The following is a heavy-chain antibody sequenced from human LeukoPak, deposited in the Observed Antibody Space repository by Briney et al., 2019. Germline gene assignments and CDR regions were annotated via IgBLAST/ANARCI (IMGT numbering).Heavy chain of an antibody. Sequence: GGSLRLSCAPSGFTFSDYYMNWIRQAPGKGLEWLSYISHTSSHTNYADSVKGRFTISRDNAKNSLYLQMNSLRAEDTAVYYGARGGGYYFDFWGQGTLVTVSS. D-gene: IGHD3-16*01. CDR2: ISHTSSHT. V-gene: IGHV3-11*06. J-gene: IGHJ4*02. CDR1: GFTFSDYY. CDR3: ARGGGYYFDF.